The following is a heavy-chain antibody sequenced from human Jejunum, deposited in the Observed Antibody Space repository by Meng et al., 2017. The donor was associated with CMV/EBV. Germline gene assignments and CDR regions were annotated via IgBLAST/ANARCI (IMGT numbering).Heavy chain of an antibody. CDR3: AQIGAGY. Sequence: SLSLSCAASGFTFSSYWMHWVRQAPGKGLVWVSRINPDGSSTAYADSVKGRFTISRDNAKNTLYLQVHSLRAEDTAVYYCAQIGAGYWGQGTLVTVSS. CDR2: INPDGSST. CDR1: GFTFSSYW. V-gene: IGHV3-74*01. J-gene: IGHJ4*02. D-gene: IGHD2/OR15-2a*01.